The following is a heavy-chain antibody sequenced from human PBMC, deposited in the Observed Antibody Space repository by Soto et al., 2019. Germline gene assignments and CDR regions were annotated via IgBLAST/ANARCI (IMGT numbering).Heavy chain of an antibody. J-gene: IGHJ3*01. CDR1: GDSVSSDITS. Sequence: GQLQQSGPGLVKPSQTLSLTCAISGDSVSSDITSWNWIRQSPSRGLEWLGRTYYRSKWFHDYAASVKSRITINPDTSENQFSLELNSMTPEDTAVYYCARGNALDVWGQGTVVTVSS. CDR2: TYYRSKWFH. D-gene: IGHD3-10*01. V-gene: IGHV6-1*01. CDR3: ARGNALDV.